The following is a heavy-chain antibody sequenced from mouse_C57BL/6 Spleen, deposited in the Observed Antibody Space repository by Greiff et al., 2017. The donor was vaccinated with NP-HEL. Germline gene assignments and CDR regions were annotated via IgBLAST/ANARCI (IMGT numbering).Heavy chain of an antibody. CDR1: GYTFTDYY. J-gene: IGHJ3*02. CDR3: ARSILTR. V-gene: IGHV1-26*01. CDR2: INPNNGGT. D-gene: IGHD2-3*01. Sequence: VQLQQSGPELVKPGASVKISCKASGYTFTDYYMNWVKQSHGKSLEWIGDINPNNGGTSYNQKFKGKATLTVDKSSSTAYMELRSLTSEDSAVYYCARSILTRWGQGTLVTVSA.